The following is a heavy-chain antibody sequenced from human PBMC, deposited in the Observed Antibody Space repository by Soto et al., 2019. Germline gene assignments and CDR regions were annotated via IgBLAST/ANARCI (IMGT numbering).Heavy chain of an antibody. Sequence: GESLKISCQGSGYSFTNYWINWVRQMPGKGLEWMGRIDPDDSYTNYSPSFQGHVTISVDKSISTAYLQWSSLQASDTAIYYCARLPPPTYCSGSTCSGYWGQGTLVTVS. CDR3: ARLPPPTYCSGSTCSGY. D-gene: IGHD2-15*01. CDR1: GYSFTNYW. J-gene: IGHJ4*02. V-gene: IGHV5-10-1*01. CDR2: IDPDDSYT.